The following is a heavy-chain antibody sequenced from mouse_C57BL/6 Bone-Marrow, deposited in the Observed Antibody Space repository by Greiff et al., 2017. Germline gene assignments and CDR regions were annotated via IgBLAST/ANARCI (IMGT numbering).Heavy chain of an antibody. CDR2: INPTYGNT. CDR3: ARGVLGRTGGY. CDR1: GYSFTDYN. J-gene: IGHJ2*01. Sequence: VQLQQSGPELVKPGASVKISCKASGYSFTDYNMNWVKQSNGQGLEWIGEINPTYGNTSYNQKFKGKATLTVDQSSSTAYMQLNSLTAEDSAVYYCARGVLGRTGGYWGQGTTLTVSS. D-gene: IGHD4-1*01. V-gene: IGHV1-39*01.